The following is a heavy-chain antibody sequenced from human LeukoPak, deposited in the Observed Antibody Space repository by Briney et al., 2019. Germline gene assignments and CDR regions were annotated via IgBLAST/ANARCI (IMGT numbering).Heavy chain of an antibody. D-gene: IGHD5-18*01. CDR2: INPNSGAT. V-gene: IGHV1-2*02. Sequence: ASXKVSCXASGFTVTGYYMHWVRQAPGQGLEWMGWINPNSGATNYAQKFQGRVTMTRDTSISTVYMELSRLRSDDTAVYYCTRGGPEGSGYSYGSHDYWGQGTLVTVSS. J-gene: IGHJ4*02. CDR3: TRGGPEGSGYSYGSHDY. CDR1: GFTVTGYY.